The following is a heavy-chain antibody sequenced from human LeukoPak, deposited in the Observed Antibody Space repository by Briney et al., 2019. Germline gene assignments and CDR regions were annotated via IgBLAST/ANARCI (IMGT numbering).Heavy chain of an antibody. CDR2: IYYSGST. V-gene: IGHV4-39*01. CDR3: ARQVLYYDSSGYAF. CDR1: GGSISSSSYY. Sequence: SETLSLTCTVSGGSISSSSYYWGWIRQPPGKGLEWIGSIYYSGSTYYNPSLQSRVTISVDTSKNQFSLKLSSVTAADTAVYYCARQVLYYDSSGYAFWGQGTLVTVSS. J-gene: IGHJ4*02. D-gene: IGHD3-22*01.